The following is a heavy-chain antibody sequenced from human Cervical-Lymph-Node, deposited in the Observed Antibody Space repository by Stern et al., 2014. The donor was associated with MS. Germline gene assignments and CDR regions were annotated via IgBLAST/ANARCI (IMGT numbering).Heavy chain of an antibody. CDR1: GYTFTGFF. Sequence: QMQLVQSGAEVKKPGASVKVSCTASGYTFTGFFLHWVRQAPGQGLEWVGWINPNTGVTKSAQKFQGWVTLTRDTSINTVYMELNRLKSDDTAVFYCARGYPFFDNWGQGTLFTVSS. J-gene: IGHJ4*02. D-gene: IGHD2-15*01. V-gene: IGHV1-2*04. CDR2: INPNTGVT. CDR3: ARGYPFFDN.